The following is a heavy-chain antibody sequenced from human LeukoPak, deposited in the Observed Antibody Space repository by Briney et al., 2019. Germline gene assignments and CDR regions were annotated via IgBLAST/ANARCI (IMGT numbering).Heavy chain of an antibody. CDR3: AKAHLPRHEPGNFYFDY. J-gene: IGHJ4*02. D-gene: IGHD7-27*01. CDR1: GFTFSSYA. CDR2: ISSNGGST. Sequence: GGSLRLSCSASGFTFSSYAMHWVRQAPGKGLEYVSAISSNGGSTYYADSVKGRFTISRDNSKNTLYLQMSSLRAEDTAVYYCAKAHLPRHEPGNFYFDYWGQGTLVTVSS. V-gene: IGHV3-64D*09.